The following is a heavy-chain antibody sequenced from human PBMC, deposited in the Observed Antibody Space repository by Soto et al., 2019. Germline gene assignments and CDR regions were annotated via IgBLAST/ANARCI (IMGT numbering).Heavy chain of an antibody. D-gene: IGHD4-4*01. V-gene: IGHV3-74*01. CDR1: GTTLSMYW. CDR3: AREHSNLDAFDI. CDR2: INEDGSRP. Sequence: GGSLRLSCAGSGTTLSMYWMHWVRQVPGGGLVWVSLINEDGSRPNYADSVKGRFTISRDNAYNTVYLQMISLRVEDTAVYYCAREHSNLDAFDIWGQGTLVTGSS. J-gene: IGHJ3*02.